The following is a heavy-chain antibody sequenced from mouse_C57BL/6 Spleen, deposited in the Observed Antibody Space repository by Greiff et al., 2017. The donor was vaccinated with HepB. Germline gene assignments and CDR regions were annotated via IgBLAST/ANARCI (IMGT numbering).Heavy chain of an antibody. D-gene: IGHD1-1*01. CDR1: GYTFTSYW. Sequence: QVKLQQPGAELVKPGASVKLSCKASGYTFTSYWMHWVKQRPGQGLEWIGMIHPNSGSTNYNEKFKSKATLTVDKSSSTAYMQLSSLTSEDSAVYYCARARITTVPELAYWGQGTLVTVSA. V-gene: IGHV1-64*01. J-gene: IGHJ3*01. CDR3: ARARITTVPELAY. CDR2: IHPNSGST.